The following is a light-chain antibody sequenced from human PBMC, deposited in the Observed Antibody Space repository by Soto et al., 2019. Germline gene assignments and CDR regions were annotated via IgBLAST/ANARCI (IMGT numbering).Light chain of an antibody. CDR3: QRHGASIT. CDR1: QNVNNNF. V-gene: IGKV3-20*01. Sequence: VLTQSPRTLSLSPGERATLSCRASQNVNNNFVAWYQQKPGQAPSLLIYGVSDRATGVPDRFSGSGSGTDFTLSISRVEPEDFAVYYWQRHGASITFGGGTRVENK. CDR2: GVS. J-gene: IGKJ4*02.